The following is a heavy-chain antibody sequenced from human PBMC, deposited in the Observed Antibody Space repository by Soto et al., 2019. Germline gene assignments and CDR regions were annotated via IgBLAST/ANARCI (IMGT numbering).Heavy chain of an antibody. CDR2: IHWNEDK. CDR3: AHRPRWGVWDSNNWCDP. D-gene: IGHD3-22*01. J-gene: IGHJ5*02. CDR1: GFSLSTSGVG. V-gene: IGHV2-5*01. Sequence: QITLKESGPTLVKPTQTLTLTCTFSGFSLSTSGVGVGWIRQPPGKALEWLAVIHWNEDKRYSPSLKSRLTITKDTSNNQVVLTMTNMDPVDTATYYCAHRPRWGVWDSNNWCDPWGQGPLVTVSS.